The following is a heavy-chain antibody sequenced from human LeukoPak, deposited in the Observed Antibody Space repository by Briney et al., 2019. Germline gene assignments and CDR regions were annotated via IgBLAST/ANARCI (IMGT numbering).Heavy chain of an antibody. V-gene: IGHV1-18*04. Sequence: ASVKVSCKASGYTFTTYGITRVRQAPGQGLECMGWISAYNGNTYYAQKLQGRVTMTTDTSTSTAYMELRSLRSDDTAVYYCARVSQEGGDDFDYWGQGTLVTVSS. CDR1: GYTFTTYG. J-gene: IGHJ4*02. D-gene: IGHD2-21*02. CDR3: ARVSQEGGDDFDY. CDR2: ISAYNGNT.